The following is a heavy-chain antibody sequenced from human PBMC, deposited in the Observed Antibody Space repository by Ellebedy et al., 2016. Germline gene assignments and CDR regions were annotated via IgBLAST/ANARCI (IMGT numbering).Heavy chain of an antibody. Sequence: SETLSLTCTVSGGSISDYYWSWIRQSPGKGLEWNGYIHKSGTTNYNPSLKSRVTISLDTTKSQFSLKLISVTAADTAVYYCARDSDNTWSAFAMWGQGTMVIVSS. D-gene: IGHD1-1*01. CDR1: GGSISDYY. J-gene: IGHJ3*01. CDR3: ARDSDNTWSAFAM. CDR2: IHKSGTT. V-gene: IGHV4-59*01.